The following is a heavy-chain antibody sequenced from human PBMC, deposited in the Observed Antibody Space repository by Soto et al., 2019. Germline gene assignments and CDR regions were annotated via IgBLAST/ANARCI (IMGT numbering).Heavy chain of an antibody. D-gene: IGHD6-19*01. J-gene: IGHJ4*02. CDR3: VRDETYTSGWYFDL. CDR1: GYMFNSYG. V-gene: IGHV1-18*01. Sequence: QVQLVQSGGEVKEPGASVKVSCKTSGYMFNSYGMSWVRQAPGQGLEWMGWISGYNGKTEYAQKFKGRVSMTTETSTTTVYMELRSLRADDTALYYCVRDETYTSGWYFDLWGQGTLVTVPS. CDR2: ISGYNGKT.